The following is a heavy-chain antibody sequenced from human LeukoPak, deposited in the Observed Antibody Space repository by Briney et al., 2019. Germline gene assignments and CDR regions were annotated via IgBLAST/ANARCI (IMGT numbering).Heavy chain of an antibody. Sequence: ASVKVSCKASGYTFTSYGISWVRQAPGQGLEWMGWISAYNGNTNYAQKLQGRATMTTDTSTSTAYMELRSLRSDDTAVYYCARDTPAYYYDSSGSYSYYYYGMDVWGQGTTVTVSS. J-gene: IGHJ6*02. CDR1: GYTFTSYG. V-gene: IGHV1-18*01. CDR3: ARDTPAYYYDSSGSYSYYYYGMDV. CDR2: ISAYNGNT. D-gene: IGHD3-22*01.